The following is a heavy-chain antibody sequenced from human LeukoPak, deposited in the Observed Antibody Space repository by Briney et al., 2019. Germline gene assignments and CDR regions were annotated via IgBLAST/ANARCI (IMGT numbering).Heavy chain of an antibody. CDR3: ARKKQYAPYDY. V-gene: IGHV1-2*02. CDR2: INPNSGGT. CDR1: GYTFTNYG. D-gene: IGHD1/OR15-1a*01. J-gene: IGHJ4*02. Sequence: ASVKVSCKASGYTFTNYGISWVRQAPGQGLEWMGWINPNSGGTNYAQKFQGRVTMTRDTSISTAYMELSRLRSDDTAVYYCARKKQYAPYDYWGQGTLVTVSS.